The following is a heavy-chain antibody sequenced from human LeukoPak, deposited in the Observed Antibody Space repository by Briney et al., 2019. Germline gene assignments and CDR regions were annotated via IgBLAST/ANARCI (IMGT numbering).Heavy chain of an antibody. CDR3: AARAESIAARPDDY. V-gene: IGHV4-39*07. J-gene: IGHJ4*02. D-gene: IGHD6-6*01. CDR2: IYYSGST. Sequence: SETLSLTCTVSGGSISSSSYYWGWIRQPPGKGLEWIGSIYYSGSTYYNPSLKSRVTISVDTSKNQFSLKLSSVTAADTAVYYCAARAESIAARPDDYWGQGTLVTVSS. CDR1: GGSISSSSYY.